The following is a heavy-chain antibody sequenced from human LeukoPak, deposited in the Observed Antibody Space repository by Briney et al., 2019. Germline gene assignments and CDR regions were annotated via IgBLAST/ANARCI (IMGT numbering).Heavy chain of an antibody. V-gene: IGHV1-2*02. CDR3: ARDKSGNSGWYSYFDY. Sequence: ASVKVSCKTSGYTFTGYYMHWVRQAPGQGLEWMGWINPNSGDTNYAQKFQGRVTMTRDTSISTAYMELSRLRSDDTAVYYCARDKSGNSGWYSYFDYWGQGTLVTVSS. CDR1: GYTFTGYY. CDR2: INPNSGDT. J-gene: IGHJ4*02. D-gene: IGHD6-19*01.